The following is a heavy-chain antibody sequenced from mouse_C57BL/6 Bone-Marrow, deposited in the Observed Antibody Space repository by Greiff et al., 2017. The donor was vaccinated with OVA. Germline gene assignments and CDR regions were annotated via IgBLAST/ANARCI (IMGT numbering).Heavy chain of an antibody. J-gene: IGHJ3*01. CDR2: IHPNSGSP. CDR1: CYTFPSSW. V-gene: IGHV1-64*01. D-gene: IGHD2-10*02. CDR3: AREYGPPWFAY. Sequence: QVQLQQPGAELVKPGASVKLSCTASCYTFPSSWMHWVQQRPGPGLSLIGMIHPNSGSPNYNEKFKSKATLTVDKSSSTAYMQLSSLTSEDSAVYYCAREYGPPWFAYWGQGTLVTVSA.